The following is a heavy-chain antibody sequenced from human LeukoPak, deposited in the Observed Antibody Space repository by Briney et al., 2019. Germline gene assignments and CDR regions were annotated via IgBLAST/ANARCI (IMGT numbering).Heavy chain of an antibody. CDR3: AKDTAMVTGVFDY. Sequence: PGGSLRLSCAASGFTFDDYAMHWVRQAPGKGLEWVSGISWNSGSIGYADSAKGRFTISRDNSKNTLYLQMNSLRAEDTAVYYCAKDTAMVTGVFDYWGQGTLVTVSS. CDR2: ISWNSGSI. D-gene: IGHD5-18*01. V-gene: IGHV3-9*01. J-gene: IGHJ4*02. CDR1: GFTFDDYA.